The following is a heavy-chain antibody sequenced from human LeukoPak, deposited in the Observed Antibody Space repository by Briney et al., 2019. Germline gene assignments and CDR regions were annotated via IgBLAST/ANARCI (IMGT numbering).Heavy chain of an antibody. J-gene: IGHJ4*02. CDR1: GFTFSDYG. D-gene: IGHD3-22*01. Sequence: SGGSLRLSCAASGFTFSDYGMSWVRQAPGRGLEWVSGISGSGGSAYYADSVKGRFTISRDNSKSMLSLQMNSLRAEDTAVYYCAREGGYYYDSSGYYYNWGQGTLVTVSS. CDR2: ISGSGGSA. CDR3: AREGGYYYDSSGYYYN. V-gene: IGHV3-23*01.